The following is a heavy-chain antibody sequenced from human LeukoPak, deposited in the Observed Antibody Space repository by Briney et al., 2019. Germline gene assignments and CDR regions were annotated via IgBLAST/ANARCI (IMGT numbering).Heavy chain of an antibody. J-gene: IGHJ4*02. D-gene: IGHD3-22*01. CDR1: GFTFSSYA. CDR2: ISGSGGST. V-gene: IGHV3-23*01. CDR3: AKDHYYDSSGYCFDY. Sequence: GGSLRLSCAASGFTFSSYAMSWVRQAPGKGLEWVSAISGSGGSTYYADSVKGRFTISRDNSKNTLYLQMNSLRAEDTAVYYCAKDHYYDSSGYCFDYWSQGTLVTVSS.